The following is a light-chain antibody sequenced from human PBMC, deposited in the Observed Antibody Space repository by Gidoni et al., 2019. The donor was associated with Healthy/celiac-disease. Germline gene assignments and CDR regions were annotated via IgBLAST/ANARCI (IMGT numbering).Light chain of an antibody. CDR3: QQYNNWPPIT. CDR2: GAS. Sequence: PGERATLSCRASQSVSSNLAWYQQKPGQAPRLLIYGASTRATGIPARFSGSGSGTEFTLTISSLQSEDFAVYYCQQYNNWPPITFGQGTRLEIK. V-gene: IGKV3-15*01. CDR1: QSVSSN. J-gene: IGKJ5*01.